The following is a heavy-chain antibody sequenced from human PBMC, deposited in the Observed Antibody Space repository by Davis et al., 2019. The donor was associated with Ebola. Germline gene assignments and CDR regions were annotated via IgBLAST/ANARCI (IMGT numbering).Heavy chain of an antibody. J-gene: IGHJ4*02. D-gene: IGHD1-14*01. CDR2: IRSKANSYAT. V-gene: IGHV3-73*01. Sequence: GESLKISCAASGFTFSGSAMHWVRQASGKGLEWVGRIRSKANSYATAYAASVKGRFTISRDDSKNTAYLQMNSLKTEDTAVYYCHAGFDYWGQGTLVTVPS. CDR3: HAGFDY. CDR1: GFTFSGSA.